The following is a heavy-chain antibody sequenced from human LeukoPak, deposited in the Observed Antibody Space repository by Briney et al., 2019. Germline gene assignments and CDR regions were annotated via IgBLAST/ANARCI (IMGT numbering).Heavy chain of an antibody. CDR1: GGSISSSSYY. CDR2: IYYSGST. Sequence: SETLSLTCTVSGGSISSSSYYWGWIRQPPGKGLEWIGSIYYSGSTYYNPSLKSRVTISVDTSKNQFSLKLSSVTAADTAVYYCARLHLGYCSSTSCYTGNWFDPWGQGTLVTVSS. D-gene: IGHD2-2*02. J-gene: IGHJ5*02. CDR3: ARLHLGYCSSTSCYTGNWFDP. V-gene: IGHV4-39*07.